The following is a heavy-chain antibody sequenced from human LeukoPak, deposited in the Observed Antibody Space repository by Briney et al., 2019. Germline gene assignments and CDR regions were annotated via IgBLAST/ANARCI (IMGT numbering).Heavy chain of an antibody. D-gene: IGHD3/OR15-3a*01. V-gene: IGHV3-74*01. CDR2: IKSDGSDT. CDR3: ARGFWTGVEY. J-gene: IGHJ4*02. Sequence: GGSLRLSCADSGFTFSTYWMHWVRQAPGEGLVWVSRIKSDGSDTSYADSVKGRFTISRDNAKNTLYLQMNSLGAEDTAVYYCARGFWTGVEYWGQGALVTVSS. CDR1: GFTFSTYW.